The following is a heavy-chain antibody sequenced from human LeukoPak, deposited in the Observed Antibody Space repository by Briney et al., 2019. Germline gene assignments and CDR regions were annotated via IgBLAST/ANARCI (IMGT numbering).Heavy chain of an antibody. CDR3: AKAGFYYGSGNMSPLGIGYFTMDV. J-gene: IGHJ6*02. V-gene: IGHV3-23*01. CDR2: IGDTGGNT. CDR1: GFTFSFYA. Sequence: GGSLRLSCAASGFTFSFYAMSWVRQAPGKGLEWVSSIGDTGGNTYYADSVRGRFTISRDNSNNTLFLQMNGLRAEDTAVYYCAKAGFYYGSGNMSPLGIGYFTMDVWGQGTTVTVSS. D-gene: IGHD3-10*01.